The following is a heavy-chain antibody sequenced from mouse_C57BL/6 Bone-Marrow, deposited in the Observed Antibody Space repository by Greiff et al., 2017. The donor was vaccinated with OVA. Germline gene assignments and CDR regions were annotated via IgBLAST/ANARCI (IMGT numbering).Heavy chain of an antibody. J-gene: IGHJ2*01. V-gene: IGHV5-4*01. D-gene: IGHD1-1*01. CDR1: GFTFSSYA. CDR2: ISDGGSYT. Sequence: EVMLVESGGGLVKPGGSLKLSCAASGFTFSSYAMSWVRQTPEKRLEWVATISDGGSYTYYPDNVKGRFTISRDNAKNNLYLQMSHLKSEDTAMYYWARDTTVVALDDWGQGTTLTVSS. CDR3: ARDTTVVALDD.